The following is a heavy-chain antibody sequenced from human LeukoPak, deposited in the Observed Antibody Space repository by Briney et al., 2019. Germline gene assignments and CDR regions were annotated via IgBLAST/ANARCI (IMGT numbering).Heavy chain of an antibody. CDR1: GFPFSYYS. D-gene: IGHD6-13*01. CDR2: ISSSSSLI. CDR3: AKVDRGDYSSSPVPYYNYYMNV. J-gene: IGHJ6*03. V-gene: IGHV3-21*01. Sequence: TGGSLRLSCAASGFPFSYYSMNWVRQAPGRGLEWVSCISSSSSLIYYGDSVRGRFTISRDNAKNLLYLHMNSLRVEDTAVYYCAKVDRGDYSSSPVPYYNYYMNVWGKGTTVTVSS.